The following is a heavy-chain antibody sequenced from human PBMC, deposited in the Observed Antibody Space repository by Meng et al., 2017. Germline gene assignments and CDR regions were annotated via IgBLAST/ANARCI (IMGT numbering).Heavy chain of an antibody. CDR3: ARVNYDSSGYYPFDY. Sequence: QVQLWQSGAEVKKPGASVKVSCKASGYTFTGHYMHWVRQAPGQGLEWMGRINPNSGGTNYAQKFQGRVTMTRDTSISTAYMELSRLRSDDTAVYYCARVNYDSSGYYPFDYWGQGTLVTVSS. J-gene: IGHJ4*02. D-gene: IGHD3-22*01. V-gene: IGHV1-2*06. CDR1: GYTFTGHY. CDR2: INPNSGGT.